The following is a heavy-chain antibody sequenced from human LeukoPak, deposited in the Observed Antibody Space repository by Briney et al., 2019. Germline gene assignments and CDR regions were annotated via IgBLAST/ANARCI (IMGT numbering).Heavy chain of an antibody. CDR3: ARAPHMYHTSSPFDY. J-gene: IGHJ4*02. D-gene: IGHD6-6*01. CDR1: GGTFSNYA. Sequence: SVKVSCKASGGTFSNYAINWVRQAPGQGLEWMGGIIPLFDTPNHAQKFQGRVTITADESTSTAYMELSSLTSEDTAVYYCARAPHMYHTSSPFDYWGQGTLVTVTS. V-gene: IGHV1-69*13. CDR2: IIPLFDTP.